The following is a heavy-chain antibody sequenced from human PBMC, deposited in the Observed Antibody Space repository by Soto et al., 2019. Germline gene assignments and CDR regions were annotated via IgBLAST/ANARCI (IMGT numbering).Heavy chain of an antibody. CDR1: GFTFSSYA. CDR2: ISGSGGST. J-gene: IGHJ4*02. V-gene: IGHV3-23*01. D-gene: IGHD6-19*01. Sequence: SLRLSCAASGFTFSSYAMSWVRQAPGKGLEWVSAISGSGGSTYYADSVKGRFTISRDNSKNTLYLQMNSLRAEDTAVYYCAKDYRSSGWYNYFDYWGQGTLVTVSS. CDR3: AKDYRSSGWYNYFDY.